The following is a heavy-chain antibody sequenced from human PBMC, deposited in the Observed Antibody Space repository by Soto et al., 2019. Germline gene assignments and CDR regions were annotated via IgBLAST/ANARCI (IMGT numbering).Heavy chain of an antibody. J-gene: IGHJ4*02. Sequence: EVQLLESGGGLVQPGGSLRLSCAASGFTFSSYTMSWVRQAPGKGLEWVSAISGSGGSTYYADSVKGRFTISRDNSKNTLYLQMNSLRAEDTAVYYCAKVVYDSSGYSGDYFDYWGQGTLVTVSS. V-gene: IGHV3-23*01. D-gene: IGHD3-22*01. CDR3: AKVVYDSSGYSGDYFDY. CDR1: GFTFSSYT. CDR2: ISGSGGST.